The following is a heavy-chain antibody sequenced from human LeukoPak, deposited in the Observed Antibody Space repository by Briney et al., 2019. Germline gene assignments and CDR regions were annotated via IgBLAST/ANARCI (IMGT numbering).Heavy chain of an antibody. Sequence: PSETLSLTCTVSGGSGSGGSYYWSWIRQPAGKGLEWIGRIYTSGITNYNPSLKSRVTMSVDTSKNQFSLKLTSVTAADTAVYYCARANSYDSSGHYYEFGYWGQGTLVTVSS. V-gene: IGHV4-61*02. CDR2: IYTSGIT. J-gene: IGHJ4*02. CDR1: GGSGSGGSYY. D-gene: IGHD3-22*01. CDR3: ARANSYDSSGHYYEFGY.